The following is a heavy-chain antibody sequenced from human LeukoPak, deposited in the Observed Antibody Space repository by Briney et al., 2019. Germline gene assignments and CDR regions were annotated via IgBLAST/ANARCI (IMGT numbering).Heavy chain of an antibody. D-gene: IGHD4-17*01. J-gene: IGHJ3*02. V-gene: IGHV4-39*01. CDR3: ARHQSPYANDAFDI. CDR1: GDSISSSNYY. CDR2: MYYSGRT. Sequence: SETLSLTCAVSGDSISSSNYYWAWIRQPPGKGLEWIGSMYYSGRTYYNPALESRVTLSVDTSKSQFSLNVTSVTAADTAVYYCARHQSPYANDAFDIWGQGTMVTVSS.